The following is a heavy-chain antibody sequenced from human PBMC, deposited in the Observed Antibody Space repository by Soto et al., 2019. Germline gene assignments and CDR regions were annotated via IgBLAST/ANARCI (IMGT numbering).Heavy chain of an antibody. Sequence: SETLSLTCTGSGGSISPYYWSWIRQPPGKGLEWIGFIYYSGRTSYNPSLKSRVTISVDTSKNQFSLNLSSVTAADTAVYYCARDLRFQGHDYADYLGYGMDVWGQGTTVAVSS. CDR3: ARDLRFQGHDYADYLGYGMDV. V-gene: IGHV4-59*01. J-gene: IGHJ6*02. D-gene: IGHD4-17*01. CDR1: GGSISPYY. CDR2: IYYSGRT.